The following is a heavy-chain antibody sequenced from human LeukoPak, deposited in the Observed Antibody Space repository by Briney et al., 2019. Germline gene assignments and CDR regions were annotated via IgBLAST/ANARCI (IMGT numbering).Heavy chain of an antibody. D-gene: IGHD1-26*01. J-gene: IGHJ4*02. Sequence: PSETLSLTCAVYGGSFSGYYWSWIRQPPGKGLEWIGEINHSGSTNYNPSLKSRVTISVDTSKNQFSLKLSSVTAADTAVYYCAGGGATLVFDYWGQGTLVTVSS. V-gene: IGHV4-34*01. CDR3: AGGGATLVFDY. CDR1: GGSFSGYY. CDR2: INHSGST.